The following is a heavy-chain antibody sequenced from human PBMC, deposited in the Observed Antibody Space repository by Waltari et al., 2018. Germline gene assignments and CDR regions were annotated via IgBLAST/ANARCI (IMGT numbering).Heavy chain of an antibody. CDR1: GFKFSTYA. CDR3: AKAYGGNSLSGMDV. CDR2: ISGSGDST. Sequence: EVQLLASGGGLVQPGGSLRLSCAASGFKFSTYAMSWFRQAPGKGLEWVSAISGSGDSTYYADSVKGRFTISRDNSKNTLYLQMNSLRAEDTALYYCAKAYGGNSLSGMDVWGQGTTVTVSS. J-gene: IGHJ6*02. V-gene: IGHV3-23*01. D-gene: IGHD4-17*01.